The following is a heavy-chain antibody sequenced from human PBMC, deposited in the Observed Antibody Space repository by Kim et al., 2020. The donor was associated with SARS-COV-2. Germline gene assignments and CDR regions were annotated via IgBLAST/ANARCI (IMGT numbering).Heavy chain of an antibody. V-gene: IGHV4-30-2*05. Sequence: LKSRVTISIDTSKNQFSLNLSSVTAADTAVYYCARTRWELLYSKYFFYMDVWGKGTTVNVSS. CDR3: ARTRWELLYSKYFFYMDV. D-gene: IGHD1-26*01. J-gene: IGHJ6*03.